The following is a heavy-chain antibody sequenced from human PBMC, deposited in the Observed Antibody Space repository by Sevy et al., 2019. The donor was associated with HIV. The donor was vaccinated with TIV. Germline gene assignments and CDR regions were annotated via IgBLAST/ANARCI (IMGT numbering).Heavy chain of an antibody. CDR2: IKLDGSEK. CDR3: ARDCSSTSCLWGMDV. J-gene: IGHJ6*02. D-gene: IGHD2-2*01. CDR1: GFTFRSYW. Sequence: RGSLRLSCVASGFTFRSYWMSWVRQAPGKGLEWVANIKLDGSEKYYVDSVKGRFTISRDNAKNSLYLQMNSLRVEDTAVYYCARDCSSTSCLWGMDVWGQGTTVTVSS. V-gene: IGHV3-7*03.